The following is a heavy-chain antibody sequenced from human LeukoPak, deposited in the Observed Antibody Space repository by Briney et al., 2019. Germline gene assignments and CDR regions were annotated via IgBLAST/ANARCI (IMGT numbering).Heavy chain of an antibody. J-gene: IGHJ4*02. V-gene: IGHV4-39*01. D-gene: IGHD1-26*01. CDR2: IYYSGST. CDR3: ARHQYAFPVGYFDY. CDR1: AGSFSGYY. Sequence: SETLSLTCAVYAGSFSGYYWGWIRQPPGKGLEWIGSIYYSGSTYYNPSLKSRVTISVDTSKNQFSLKLSSVTAADTAVYYCARHQYAFPVGYFDYWGQGTLVTVSS.